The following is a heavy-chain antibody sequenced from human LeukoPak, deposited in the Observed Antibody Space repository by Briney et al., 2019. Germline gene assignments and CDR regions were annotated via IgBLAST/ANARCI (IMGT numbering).Heavy chain of an antibody. Sequence: ASVKVSCKVSGYTLTELSMHWVRQAPGKGLEWMGGFDPEDGETIYAQKFQGRVTMTEDTSTDTAYIELSSLRSEDTAVYYCATQGYCSGGSCPLVMFWFDPWGQGTLVTVSS. V-gene: IGHV1-24*01. CDR2: FDPEDGET. D-gene: IGHD2-15*01. J-gene: IGHJ5*02. CDR1: GYTLTELS. CDR3: ATQGYCSGGSCPLVMFWFDP.